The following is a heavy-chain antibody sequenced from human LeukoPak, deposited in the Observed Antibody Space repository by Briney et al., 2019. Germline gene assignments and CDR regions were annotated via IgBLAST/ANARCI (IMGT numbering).Heavy chain of an antibody. CDR2: IYVGGST. J-gene: IGHJ6*02. Sequence: GGSLRHSCAAAGFTVSSNYMSSVRQAPGKGLEMVSVIYVGGSTYYADSVKGRFTISRDNSKNTLYLQMNSLRAEDTAVYYCARDLEVAKIESGYSYGMDVWGQGTTVTVSS. D-gene: IGHD5-12*01. CDR3: ARDLEVAKIESGYSYGMDV. V-gene: IGHV3-66*01. CDR1: GFTVSSNY.